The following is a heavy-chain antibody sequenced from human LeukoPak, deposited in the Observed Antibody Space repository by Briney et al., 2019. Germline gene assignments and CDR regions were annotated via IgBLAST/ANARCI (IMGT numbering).Heavy chain of an antibody. CDR1: GGSFSGYY. D-gene: IGHD6-19*01. Sequence: PSETLSLTCAVYGGSFSGYYWSWLRQPPGKGLEWIGEINHSGSTNYNPSLKSRVTISVDTSKNQFSLKLSSVTAADTAVYYCARPIPGYSSGWYKGAFDIWGQGTMVTVAS. CDR3: ARPIPGYSSGWYKGAFDI. V-gene: IGHV4-34*01. J-gene: IGHJ3*02. CDR2: INHSGST.